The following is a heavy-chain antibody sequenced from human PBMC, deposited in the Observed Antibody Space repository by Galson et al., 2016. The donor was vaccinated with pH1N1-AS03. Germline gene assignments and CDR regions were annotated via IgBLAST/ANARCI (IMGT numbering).Heavy chain of an antibody. V-gene: IGHV4-4*02. CDR2: IYHSGST. D-gene: IGHD3-10*01. CDR1: GYSISSGHW. Sequence: ETLSLTCGVSGYSISSGHWWSWVRQSPEKGLEWIGEIYHSGSTNINPSLRSRVSMPVDKSNNHFSLTLTSVTAAYTAVYYCAKYTPRYLSGSANYYRGPFDIWGQGTMVIVSA. J-gene: IGHJ3*02. CDR3: AKYTPRYLSGSANYYRGPFDI.